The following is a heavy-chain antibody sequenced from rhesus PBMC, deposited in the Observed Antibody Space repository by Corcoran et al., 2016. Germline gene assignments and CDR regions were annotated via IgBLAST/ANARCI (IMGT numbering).Heavy chain of an antibody. J-gene: IGHJ3*01. CDR3: TKDLQYGAFEF. Sequence: YLVGPGGDLVQPGGSLRLSCVASGFSFPGYCLNWVRHAPGKGVELVSCLTSESDKIFYEDSVEGRFTISRDNSKNILFLQMNNLRFEDTAVYYCTKDLQYGAFEFWGQGLRVTVSS. V-gene: IGHV3S5*01. CDR2: LTSESDKI. CDR1: GFSFPGYC. D-gene: IGHD4-23*01.